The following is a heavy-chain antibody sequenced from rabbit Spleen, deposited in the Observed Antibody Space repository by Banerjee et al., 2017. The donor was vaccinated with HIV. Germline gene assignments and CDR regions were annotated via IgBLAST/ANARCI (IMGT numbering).Heavy chain of an antibody. V-gene: IGHV1S40*01. CDR3: ARDTSSSFSSYGMDL. CDR1: GIDFSSDSY. Sequence: LVEYGGDVVQPGASLTLTCTASGIDFSSDSYMCWVRQAPGKGLEWIACIEAGSSGFTYFASWAKGRFTISKTSSTTVTLQMTSLTAADTATYFCARDTSSSFSSYGMDLWGQGTLVTVS. J-gene: IGHJ3*01. D-gene: IGHD1-1*01. CDR2: IEAGSSGFT.